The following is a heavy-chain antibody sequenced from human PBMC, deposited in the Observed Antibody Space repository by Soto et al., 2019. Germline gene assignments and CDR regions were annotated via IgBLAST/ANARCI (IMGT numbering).Heavy chain of an antibody. CDR3: AKDPAHARPTTVTTPSYYFDY. V-gene: IGHV3-23*01. CDR1: GFTFSDYA. CDR2: INGSGSRT. D-gene: IGHD4-17*01. Sequence: GGSLRLSCAASGFTFSDYAMSWFRQAPGKGLEWVSDINGSGSRTTYADSVKGRFTVSRDNSKNTLYLQMNSLRAEDTAVYYCAKDPAHARPTTVTTPSYYFDYWGQGTLVTVSS. J-gene: IGHJ4*02.